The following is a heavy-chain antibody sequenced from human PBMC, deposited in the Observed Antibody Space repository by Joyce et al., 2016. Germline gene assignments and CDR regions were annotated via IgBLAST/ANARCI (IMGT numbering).Heavy chain of an antibody. D-gene: IGHD3-10*01. V-gene: IGHV2-5*05. CDR2: IYWDNDK. CDR3: AHSRYASGGYPAYSFYYYMDV. CDR1: GFSLDTRGVS. Sequence: QITLKESGPTLVKPTQTLTLTCNFTGFSLDTRGVSVSWVRLPPGKALEWLALIYWDNDKRYGPSLQSRLTIAKDTSKNQVVLTMTNLDPVDTATYYGAHSRYASGGYPAYSFYYYMDVWGKGPRSPSP. J-gene: IGHJ6*03.